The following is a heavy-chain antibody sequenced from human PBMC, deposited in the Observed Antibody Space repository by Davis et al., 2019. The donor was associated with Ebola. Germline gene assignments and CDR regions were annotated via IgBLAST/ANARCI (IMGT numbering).Heavy chain of an antibody. CDR3: AREGFPIAPWAFDI. D-gene: IGHD3-10*01. V-gene: IGHV3-7*03. Sequence: GESLKISCAASGFTFSSYWMSWVRQAPGKGLEWVANIKQDGSEKYYVDSVKGRFTISRDNAKNSLYLQMNSLRAEDTAVYYCAREGFPIAPWAFDIWGQGTMVTVSS. CDR2: IKQDGSEK. J-gene: IGHJ3*02. CDR1: GFTFSSYW.